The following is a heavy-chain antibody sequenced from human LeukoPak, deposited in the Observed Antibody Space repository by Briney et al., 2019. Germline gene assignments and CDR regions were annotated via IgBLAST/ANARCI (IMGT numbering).Heavy chain of an antibody. J-gene: IGHJ6*03. V-gene: IGHV3-33*08. CDR3: AREGGLTSRMDV. CDR2: IWYDGSNK. Sequence: GGSLRLSCAASGFTFSSYGMHWVRQAPGKGLEWVAVIWYDGSNKYYADSVKGRFTISRDNSKNTLYLQMNSLRAEDTAVYYCAREGGLTSRMDVWGKGTLVTVSS. D-gene: IGHD6-25*01. CDR1: GFTFSSYG.